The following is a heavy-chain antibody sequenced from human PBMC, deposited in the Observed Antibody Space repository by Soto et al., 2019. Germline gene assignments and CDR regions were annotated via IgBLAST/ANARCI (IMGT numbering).Heavy chain of an antibody. D-gene: IGHD2-2*02. CDR2: IYPGDSDS. CDR3: ARGHCSSTTCYKAGFDP. V-gene: IGHV5-51*01. J-gene: IGHJ5*02. CDR1: GYIFTSYW. Sequence: GESLKISCKASGYIFTSYWIGWVRQMPGKGLEWMGIIYPGDSDSRYSLSFQGRATISVDRSISTAYLQWSSLKASDTALYYCARGHCSSTTCYKAGFDPWGQGTLVTVSS.